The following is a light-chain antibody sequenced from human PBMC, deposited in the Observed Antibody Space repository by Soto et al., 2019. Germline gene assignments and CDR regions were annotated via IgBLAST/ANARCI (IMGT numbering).Light chain of an antibody. J-gene: IGLJ1*01. CDR3: GADHGSGGNFVYV. CDR1: SGYSNYK. CDR2: VGTGGIVG. Sequence: QSVLTQPPSASASLGASVTLTCTLSSGYSNYKVDWYQQRPGKGPRFVMRVGTGGIVGSKGEGIPDRFSALGSGLNRYLTIKNIQEEDESEYHCGADHGSGGNFVYVFGTGTKVTVL. V-gene: IGLV9-49*01.